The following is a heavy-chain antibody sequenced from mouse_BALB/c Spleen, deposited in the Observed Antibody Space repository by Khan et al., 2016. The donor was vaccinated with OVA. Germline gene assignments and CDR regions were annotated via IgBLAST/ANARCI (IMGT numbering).Heavy chain of an antibody. Sequence: VQLKQSGPSLVKPSQTLSLTCSVTGDSITRGYWNWIRKFPGNKLEYMGYISYSGSTYYNPSLKSRISITRDTSKNQYYLQLNSVTTEDTATYYCARWVYDGHYGRFAYWGQGTLVTVSA. CDR3: ARWVYDGHYGRFAY. CDR1: GDSITRGY. J-gene: IGHJ3*01. D-gene: IGHD2-3*01. CDR2: ISYSGST. V-gene: IGHV3-8*02.